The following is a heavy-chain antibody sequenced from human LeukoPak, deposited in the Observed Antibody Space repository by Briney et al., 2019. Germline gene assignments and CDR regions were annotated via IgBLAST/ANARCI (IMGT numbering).Heavy chain of an antibody. Sequence: GGSLRLSXAASGFTVSTTYMSWLRQAQGKGLEWVSLIYSGGTIYSADSVKGRFTISRDNSKNTLYLQMNSLRAEDTAFYYCARGMEQQLAFDSWGQGTLVTVSS. D-gene: IGHD6-13*01. CDR2: IYSGGTI. V-gene: IGHV3-53*01. CDR3: ARGMEQQLAFDS. CDR1: GFTVSTTY. J-gene: IGHJ4*02.